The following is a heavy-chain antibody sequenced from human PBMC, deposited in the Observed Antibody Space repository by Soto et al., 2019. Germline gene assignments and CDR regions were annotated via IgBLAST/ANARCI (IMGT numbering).Heavy chain of an antibody. V-gene: IGHV1-69*01. Sequence: QVQLVQSGAEVKKPGSSVKVSCKASGGTFSSYAISWVRQAPGQGLEWMGGIIPIFGTANYEQKFQGRVTITADESRSTAYKELSRLRAEDTVVYYCARSYYYDSSDLYLPHSNAFDIWGQGAMVTVSS. CDR3: ARSYYYDSSDLYLPHSNAFDI. J-gene: IGHJ3*02. CDR1: GGTFSSYA. CDR2: IIPIFGTA. D-gene: IGHD3-22*01.